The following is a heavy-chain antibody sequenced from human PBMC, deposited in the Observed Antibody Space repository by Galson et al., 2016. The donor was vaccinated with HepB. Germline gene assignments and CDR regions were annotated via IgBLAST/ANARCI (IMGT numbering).Heavy chain of an antibody. CDR1: GDSFSDNIYY. D-gene: IGHD1-7*01. Sequence: SETLSLTCTVSGDSFSDNIYYWGWIRQPPGKGLEWLGSFFYSGATFYNPSLKTRVNIFVDTSKSQFTLDLTSVTAADTAVYYCVRRKNNFNYVDLWGQGTLGPVSS. CDR2: FFYSGAT. V-gene: IGHV4-39*01. CDR3: VRRKNNFNYVDL. J-gene: IGHJ5*02.